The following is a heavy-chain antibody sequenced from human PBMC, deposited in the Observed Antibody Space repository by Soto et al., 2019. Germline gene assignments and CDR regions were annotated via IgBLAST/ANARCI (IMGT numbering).Heavy chain of an antibody. Sequence: PSETLSLTCTVSGDSISSTYWSWIRQPAGRGLEWIGRIYSSGSNNYNPSLESRVTMSVDTSKNQFSLTLRSVTAADTAVYFCSRGYESGYTFGHYLWGQGTLVTVSS. J-gene: IGHJ5*02. V-gene: IGHV4-4*07. CDR2: IYSSGSN. CDR3: SRGYESGYTFGHYL. CDR1: GDSISSTY. D-gene: IGHD3-22*01.